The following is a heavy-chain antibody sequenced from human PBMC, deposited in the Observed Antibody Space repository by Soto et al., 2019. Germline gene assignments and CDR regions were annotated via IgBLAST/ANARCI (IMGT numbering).Heavy chain of an antibody. J-gene: IGHJ4*02. V-gene: IGHV1-69*01. D-gene: IGHD1-26*01. CDR2: IIPVFGTS. Sequence: QEQLVQSGAEVRKPGSSVNVSCRASGGTFSTYALGWVRQAPGQGLEWMGGIIPVFGTSYTAQKFQGRVTITAAESTGTAYRELSRLRVEDTAVYFCARGLHAASGSYYFDSWCQGTLVTVSS. CDR3: ARGLHAASGSYYFDS. CDR1: GGTFSTYA.